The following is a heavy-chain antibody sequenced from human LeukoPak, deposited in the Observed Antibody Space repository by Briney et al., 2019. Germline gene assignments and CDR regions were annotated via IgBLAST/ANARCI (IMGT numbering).Heavy chain of an antibody. J-gene: IGHJ4*02. CDR1: GFTVSSNY. CDR3: AKQPSALAGTYDY. CDR2: IYSCGST. D-gene: IGHD6-19*01. Sequence: GGSLRLSCAASGFTVSSNYMSWVRQAPGKGLEWVSVIYSCGSTYYADSVKGRFTISRDNSKNTLYLQMNSLRAEDTAVYYCAKQPSALAGTYDYWGQGTLVTVSS. V-gene: IGHV3-53*01.